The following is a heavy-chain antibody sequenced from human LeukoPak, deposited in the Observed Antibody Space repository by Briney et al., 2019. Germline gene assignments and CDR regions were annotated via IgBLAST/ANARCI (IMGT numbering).Heavy chain of an antibody. J-gene: IGHJ5*02. Sequence: GGSLRLSCAASGFTFSSYAMSWVRQAPGKGLEWVSSISNSGGRTFYTDSVKGRFTVSRDNSKNTLFLQMNSLRAEDTAVYFCVRDYCSGGSCYESKWFDPWGQGTLVTVSS. CDR2: ISNSGGRT. V-gene: IGHV3-23*01. D-gene: IGHD2-15*01. CDR1: GFTFSSYA. CDR3: VRDYCSGGSCYESKWFDP.